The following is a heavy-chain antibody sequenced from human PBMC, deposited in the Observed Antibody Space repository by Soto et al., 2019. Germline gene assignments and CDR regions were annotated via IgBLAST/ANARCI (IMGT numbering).Heavy chain of an antibody. J-gene: IGHJ4*02. CDR3: ARGHDSSGYYLDY. CDR1: GGSISSGGYS. Sequence: LSLTCAVSGGSISSGGYSWSWIRQPPGKGLEWIGYIYHSGSTYYNPSLKRRVTISVDRSKNQFSLKLSSVTAADTAVYYCARGHDSSGYYLDYWGQGPLVTVSS. V-gene: IGHV4-30-2*01. CDR2: IYHSGST. D-gene: IGHD3-22*01.